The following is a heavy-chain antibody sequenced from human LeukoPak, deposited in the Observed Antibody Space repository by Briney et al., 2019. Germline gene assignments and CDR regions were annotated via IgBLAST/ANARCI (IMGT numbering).Heavy chain of an antibody. J-gene: IGHJ4*02. V-gene: IGHV3-9*01. CDR1: GFTFDDYA. CDR2: ISWNSGSI. Sequence: GRSLRLSCAASGFTFDDYAMHWVRQAPGKGLEWVSGISWNSGSIGYADSVKGRFTISSDNAKNSLYLQMNSLRAEDTALYYCAKDGSYDFWSGYYLNWGQGTLVTVSS. CDR3: AKDGSYDFWSGYYLN. D-gene: IGHD3-3*01.